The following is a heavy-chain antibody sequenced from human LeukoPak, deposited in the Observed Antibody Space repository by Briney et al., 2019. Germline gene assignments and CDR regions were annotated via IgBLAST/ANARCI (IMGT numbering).Heavy chain of an antibody. D-gene: IGHD6-13*01. CDR3: AREAGNLDAFDI. V-gene: IGHV3-48*04. CDR1: GFTFSSYS. CDR2: ISSSSSTI. Sequence: GGSLRLSCAASGFTFSSYSMNWVRQAPGKGVEWVSYISSSSSTIYYADSVKGRFTISRDNAKNSLYLQMNSLRAEDTAVYYCAREAGNLDAFDIWGQGTMVTVSS. J-gene: IGHJ3*02.